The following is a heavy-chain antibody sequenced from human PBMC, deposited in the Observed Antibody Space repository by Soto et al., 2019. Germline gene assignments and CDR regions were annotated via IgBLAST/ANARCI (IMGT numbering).Heavy chain of an antibody. CDR3: TRAQPATLFDY. CDR1: GFTFSDHY. CDR2: SRNKANSYTT. J-gene: IGHJ4*02. V-gene: IGHV3-72*01. D-gene: IGHD6-25*01. Sequence: EVQLVESGGGLVQPGGSLRLSCAASGFTFSDHYVDWVRQAPGKGLEWVGRSRNKANSYTTEYAASVKGRFTISRDDSKNSQYLQMNSLKTEDTAVYYCTRAQPATLFDYWGQGTLVTVSS.